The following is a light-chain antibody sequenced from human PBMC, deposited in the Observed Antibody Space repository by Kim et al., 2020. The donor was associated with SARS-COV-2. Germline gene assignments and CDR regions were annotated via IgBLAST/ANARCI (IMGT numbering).Light chain of an antibody. J-gene: IGLJ1*01. Sequence: PGHSVTISCSGTSHDFTTYTYVSWYQQHPGKAPKLIIYEITKRPSGVPDRFSGSKSGDTASLTVSGLQAEDEADYYCTSHANDNYVFGTGTKVTVL. CDR1: SHDFTTYTY. CDR3: TSHANDNYV. CDR2: EIT. V-gene: IGLV2-8*01.